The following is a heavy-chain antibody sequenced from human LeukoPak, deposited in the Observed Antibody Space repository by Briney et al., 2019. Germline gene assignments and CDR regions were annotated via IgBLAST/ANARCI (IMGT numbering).Heavy chain of an antibody. CDR1: GYTFTSYD. CDR2: MNPNSGNT. J-gene: IGHJ4*02. CDR3: ARVRTRYNWNIGY. D-gene: IGHD1/OR15-1a*01. Sequence: ASVKVSCKASGYTFTSYDINWVRQVTGQGLEWMGWMNPNSGNTGYAQKFQGRVTMTRNTSISTAYMELSSLRSEDAAVYYCARVRTRYNWNIGYWGQGTLSPSPQ. V-gene: IGHV1-8*01.